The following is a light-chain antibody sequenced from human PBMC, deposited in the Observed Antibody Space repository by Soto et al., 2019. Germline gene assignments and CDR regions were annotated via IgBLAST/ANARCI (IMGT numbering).Light chain of an antibody. J-gene: IGKJ5*01. V-gene: IGKV3-11*01. CDR2: DAS. Sequence: EIVLTQSPATLSLSPGARATLSCRASQSVSSYLAWYQQKPGQAPMLLIYDASNRATGIPARFSGSWSGTDFTLTISSLEPEDFAVYYCQQRSNWPTFGQGTRLEIK. CDR3: QQRSNWPT. CDR1: QSVSSY.